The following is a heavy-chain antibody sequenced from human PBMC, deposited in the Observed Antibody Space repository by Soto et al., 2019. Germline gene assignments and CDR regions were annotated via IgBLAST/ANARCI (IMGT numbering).Heavy chain of an antibody. V-gene: IGHV3-9*01. CDR3: AKSTGGTANGMDV. Sequence: EVQLVESGGGLVQPGRSLRLSCAASGFSFDEYGMHWVRQAPGKGLEWVSGISWNSGTIGYADSVKGRFSISRDNAKKSLDLQMNSLRAEDRALYYCAKSTGGTANGMDVWGQGTTVIVSS. D-gene: IGHD2-8*02. CDR1: GFSFDEYG. CDR2: ISWNSGTI. J-gene: IGHJ6*02.